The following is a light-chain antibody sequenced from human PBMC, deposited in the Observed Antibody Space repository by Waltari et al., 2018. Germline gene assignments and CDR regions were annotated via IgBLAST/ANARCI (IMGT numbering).Light chain of an antibody. J-gene: IGLJ2*01. CDR1: SSNIGRNT. CDR3: ASWDDSLDGVI. Sequence: QSVLTQPPSASGTPGQRVTISCSGGSSNIGRNTVNGYQQLPRTAPKLLICANDQRPPGVPDRFSGSKSGSSAFLAISGLQSADEASYYCASWDDSLDGVIFGGGTKLTVL. V-gene: IGLV1-44*01. CDR2: AND.